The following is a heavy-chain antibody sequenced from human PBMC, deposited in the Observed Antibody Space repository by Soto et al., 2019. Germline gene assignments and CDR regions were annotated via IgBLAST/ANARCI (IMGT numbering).Heavy chain of an antibody. CDR1: GGSISSGGYY. J-gene: IGHJ4*02. Sequence: TSETLSLTCTVSGGSISSGGYYWSWIRQHPGKGLEWIGYIYYSGSTYYNPSLKSRVTISVDTSKNQFSLKLSSVTAADTAVYYCARESTAIPYYFDYWGQGTLVTVSS. CDR2: IYYSGST. V-gene: IGHV4-31*02. D-gene: IGHD5-18*01. CDR3: ARESTAIPYYFDY.